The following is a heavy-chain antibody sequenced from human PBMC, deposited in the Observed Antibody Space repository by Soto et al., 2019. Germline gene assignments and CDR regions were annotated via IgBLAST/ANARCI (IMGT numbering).Heavy chain of an antibody. D-gene: IGHD3-10*01. CDR3: ARDRVWFGERTDAFDI. CDR1: GFTFSSYS. CDR2: ISSSSSTI. Sequence: GGSLRLSCAASGFTFSSYSMNWVRQAPGKGLEWVSYISSSSSTIYYADSVKGRFTISRDNAKNSLYLQMNSLRDEDTAVYYCARDRVWFGERTDAFDIWGQGTMVTVSS. J-gene: IGHJ3*02. V-gene: IGHV3-48*02.